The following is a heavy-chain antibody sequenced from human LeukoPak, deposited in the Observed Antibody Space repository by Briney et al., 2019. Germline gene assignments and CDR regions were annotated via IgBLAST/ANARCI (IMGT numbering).Heavy chain of an antibody. CDR2: INHSGST. D-gene: IGHD6-19*01. CDR1: GGSFSGYY. J-gene: IGHJ5*02. V-gene: IGHV4-34*01. Sequence: ASETLSLTCAVYGGSFSGYYWSWIRQPPGKGLEWIGEINHSGSTNYNPSLKSRVTISVDTSKNQFSLKLSSVTAADTAVYYCARHPKSSGWYTPYNWFDPWGQGTLVTVSS. CDR3: ARHPKSSGWYTPYNWFDP.